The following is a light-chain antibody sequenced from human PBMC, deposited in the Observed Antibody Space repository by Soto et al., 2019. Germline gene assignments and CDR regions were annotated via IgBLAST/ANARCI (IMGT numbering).Light chain of an antibody. CDR1: SSDVGDYNY. CDR2: DVS. J-gene: IGLJ3*02. V-gene: IGLV2-14*01. CDR3: SSYTSSNSVV. Sequence: QSVLTQPASVSGSPGQSITISCTGTSSDVGDYNYVSWYQLHPGKAPKLMISDVSSRPSGVSDRFSGSKFGNTASLTVSGLHAEDEADYYCSSYTSSNSVVFGGGTKLTVL.